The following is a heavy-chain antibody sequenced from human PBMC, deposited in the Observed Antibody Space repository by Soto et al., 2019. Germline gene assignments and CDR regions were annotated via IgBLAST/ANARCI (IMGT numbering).Heavy chain of an antibody. D-gene: IGHD2-15*01. Sequence: QVQLVQSGAEVKKPGSSVKVSCKASGGTFSSYTISWVRQAPGQGLEWMGRIIPILGIANYAQKFQGRVTITADKSTGTAYMELSSRRSEDTAVYYCAGSSTAYCRGGSCPIDIWCQGTMVTVSS. CDR2: IIPILGIA. V-gene: IGHV1-69*02. CDR3: AGSSTAYCRGGSCPIDI. CDR1: GGTFSSYT. J-gene: IGHJ3*02.